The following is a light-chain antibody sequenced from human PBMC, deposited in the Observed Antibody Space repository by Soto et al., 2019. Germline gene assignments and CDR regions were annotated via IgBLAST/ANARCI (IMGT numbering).Light chain of an antibody. V-gene: IGLV2-14*03. CDR1: SSDVGGYNY. CDR2: DVS. Sequence: QSALTQPASVSGSPGQSITISCTGTSSDVGGYNYVSWYQHHPGKAPKLMIYDVSSRPSGLSNRFSGSKSGNTASLTISGLQAEDEADYYCSSYTSSSTLVIFGGGTKVTVL. J-gene: IGLJ2*01. CDR3: SSYTSSSTLVI.